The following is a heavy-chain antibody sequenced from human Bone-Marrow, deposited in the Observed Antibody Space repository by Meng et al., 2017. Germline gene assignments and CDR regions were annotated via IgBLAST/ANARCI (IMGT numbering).Heavy chain of an antibody. Sequence: VRPQPWGPGLLKPSETRSRTCAVYGGSFSGYYWSWSRQPPGKGLEWIGEINHSGSTNYNPSLKSRVTISVDTSKNQFSLKLSSVTAADTAVYYCARRPGHSSSWHRLPEGKFDPWGQGTLVTVSS. V-gene: IGHV4-34*01. CDR3: ARRPGHSSSWHRLPEGKFDP. J-gene: IGHJ5*02. CDR2: INHSGST. D-gene: IGHD6-13*01. CDR1: GGSFSGYY.